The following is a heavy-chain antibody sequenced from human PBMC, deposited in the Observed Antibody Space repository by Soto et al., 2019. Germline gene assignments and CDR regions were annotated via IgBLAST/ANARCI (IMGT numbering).Heavy chain of an antibody. V-gene: IGHV4-30-2*01. CDR2: IYHSVST. D-gene: IGHD1-1*01. Sequence: QLQLQESGSGLVRPSQTLSLTCAVSGGSISSGGYSWNWIRQPPVKGLEWIGYIYHSVSTLYNPSIKSRVTISVDKSKNQFSLKLTSVTAADTAVYYCARDQLEGNWFDPWGQGTLVTVSS. J-gene: IGHJ5*02. CDR1: GGSISSGGYS. CDR3: ARDQLEGNWFDP.